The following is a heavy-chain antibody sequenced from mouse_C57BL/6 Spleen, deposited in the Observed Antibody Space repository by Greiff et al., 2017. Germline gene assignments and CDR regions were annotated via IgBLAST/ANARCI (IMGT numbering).Heavy chain of an antibody. CDR2: IWSDGST. V-gene: IGHV2-6-1*01. CDR1: GFSLTSYG. D-gene: IGHD3-2*02. Sequence: VQLQQSGPGLVAPSQSLSITCTVSGFSLTSYGVHWVRQPPGKGLEWLVVIWSDGSTTYNSAFKSRLSISKDNSKSHVFLKMNSLQTDDTAMYYCARQLRLFYAMDYWGQGTSVTVSS. CDR3: ARQLRLFYAMDY. J-gene: IGHJ4*01.